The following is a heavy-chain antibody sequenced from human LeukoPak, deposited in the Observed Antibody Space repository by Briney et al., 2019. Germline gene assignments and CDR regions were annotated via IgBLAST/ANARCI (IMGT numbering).Heavy chain of an antibody. V-gene: IGHV1-18*01. Sequence: ASVKVSCKASGYTFTSYGISWVRQAPGQGLEWMGWISAYNGNTNYAQKLQGRVTMTTDTSTSTAYMELRSLRSDDTAVYYCATLSVLRYFDWLPPYFDYWGQGTLVTVSS. CDR1: GYTFTSYG. J-gene: IGHJ4*02. D-gene: IGHD3-9*01. CDR3: ATLSVLRYFDWLPPYFDY. CDR2: ISAYNGNT.